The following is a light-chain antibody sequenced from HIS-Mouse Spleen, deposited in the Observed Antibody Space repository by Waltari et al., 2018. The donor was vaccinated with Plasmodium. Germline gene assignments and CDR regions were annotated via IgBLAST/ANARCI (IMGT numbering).Light chain of an antibody. J-gene: IGLJ3*02. CDR3: YSAADNNWV. CDR1: VLAKKY. Sequence: SYELTQPSSVSVSPGQTARITCSGDVLAKKYARWFQQKPGQAPGRVIYKDSERPSGIPERFSGSSSGTTVTLTISGAQVEDEADYYCYSAADNNWVFGGGTKLTVL. V-gene: IGLV3-27*01. CDR2: KDS.